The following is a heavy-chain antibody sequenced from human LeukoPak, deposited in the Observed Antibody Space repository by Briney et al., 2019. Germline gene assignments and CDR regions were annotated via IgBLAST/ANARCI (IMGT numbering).Heavy chain of an antibody. V-gene: IGHV4-59*01. CDR2: IYYSGST. CDR1: GGSISSYY. Sequence: SETLSLTCTVSGGSISSYYWSWIRQPPGKGLEWIGYIYYSGSTNYNPSLKSRVTISVDTSKNQFSLKLSSVTAADTAVYYCARTDIAVAGTVDYFDYWGQGTLVTVSS. J-gene: IGHJ4*02. CDR3: ARTDIAVAGTVDYFDY. D-gene: IGHD6-19*01.